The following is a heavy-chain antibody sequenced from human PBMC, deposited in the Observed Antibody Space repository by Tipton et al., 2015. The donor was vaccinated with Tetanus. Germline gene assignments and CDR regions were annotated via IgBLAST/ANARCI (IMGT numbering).Heavy chain of an antibody. V-gene: IGHV3-15*01. CDR1: GFTFSNAW. CDR3: TTGPYGYNWNYPSFDY. Sequence: GSLRLSCAASGFTFSNAWMSWVRQAPGKGLEWVGRIKSKTGGGTTDYAAPVKGRFTISRDDSKNTLYLQMNSLKTEDTAVYYCTTGPYGYNWNYPSFDYWGQGTLVTVSS. J-gene: IGHJ4*02. CDR2: IKSKTGGGTT. D-gene: IGHD1-7*01.